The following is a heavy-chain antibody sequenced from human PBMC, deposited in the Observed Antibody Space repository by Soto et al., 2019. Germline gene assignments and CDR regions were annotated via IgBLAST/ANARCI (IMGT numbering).Heavy chain of an antibody. Sequence: SETLSLTCTVSGGSISSSSYYWGWIRQPPGKGLEWIGSIYYSGSTYYNPSLKSRVTISVDTSKNQFSLKLSSVTAADTAVYYCARHVYCSGGSCYSGGHFDYWGQGTLVTVSS. J-gene: IGHJ4*02. CDR3: ARHVYCSGGSCYSGGHFDY. CDR2: IYYSGST. V-gene: IGHV4-39*01. D-gene: IGHD2-15*01. CDR1: GGSISSSSYY.